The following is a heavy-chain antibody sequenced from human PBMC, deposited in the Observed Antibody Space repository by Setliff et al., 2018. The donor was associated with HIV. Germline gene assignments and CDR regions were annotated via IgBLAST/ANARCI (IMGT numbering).Heavy chain of an antibody. Sequence: TCSVSGDSISNPNYYWGWIRQPPGKGLEWIGHIYTSGSTSGSANYNPSLKSRVTISVDMSKNQFSLKLSSVTAADTAVYYCARVIDSSGYSIDYWGQGTLVTVSS. J-gene: IGHJ4*02. D-gene: IGHD3-22*01. CDR2: IYTSGST. CDR1: GDSISNPNYY. CDR3: ARVIDSSGYSIDY. V-gene: IGHV4-61*05.